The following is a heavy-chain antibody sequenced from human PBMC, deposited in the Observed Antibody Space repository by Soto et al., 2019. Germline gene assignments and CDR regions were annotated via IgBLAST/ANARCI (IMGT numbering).Heavy chain of an antibody. CDR3: ARVIGVWFGELLDDAFDI. J-gene: IGHJ3*02. V-gene: IGHV4-4*07. CDR1: GGSISSYY. D-gene: IGHD3-10*01. Sequence: QVQLQESGPGLVKPSETLSLTYTVSGGSISSYYWSWIRQPAGKGLEWIGRIYTSGSTNYNPSLKSRVTMSVDTSKNQFSLKLSSVTAADTAVYYCARVIGVWFGELLDDAFDIWGQGTMVTVSS. CDR2: IYTSGST.